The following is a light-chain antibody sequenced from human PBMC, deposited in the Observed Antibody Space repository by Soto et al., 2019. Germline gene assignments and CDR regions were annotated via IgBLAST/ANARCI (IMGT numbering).Light chain of an antibody. CDR2: GAS. Sequence: EIVLTQSPGNLSLSPGERATLSCRASQSVSSNSLAWYQQKPGQAPRLVIYGASSRATGIPDRFSGSGSGTDFTLTISRLQPEDFAVYYCQQYGWSWITFGQGTRLEIK. J-gene: IGKJ5*01. V-gene: IGKV3-20*01. CDR1: QSVSSNS. CDR3: QQYGWSWIT.